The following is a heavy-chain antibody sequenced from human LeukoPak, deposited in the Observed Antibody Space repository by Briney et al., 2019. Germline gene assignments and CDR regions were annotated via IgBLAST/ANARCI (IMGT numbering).Heavy chain of an antibody. Sequence: GGSLRLSCAASGFTFSNYWMHWVRQAPGKGLVWVSLIKSDGSSTLYADSVKGRLTISRDNSKNTLYLQMNSLRAEDTAVYYCAARLGGSSWYFDFWGQGTLVTVSS. D-gene: IGHD6-13*01. V-gene: IGHV3-74*01. CDR2: IKSDGSST. CDR1: GFTFSNYW. CDR3: AARLGGSSWYFDF. J-gene: IGHJ4*02.